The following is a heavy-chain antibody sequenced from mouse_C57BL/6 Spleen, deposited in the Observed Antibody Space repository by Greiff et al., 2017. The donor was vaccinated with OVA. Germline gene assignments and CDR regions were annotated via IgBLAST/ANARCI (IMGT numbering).Heavy chain of an antibody. CDR1: GYTFTSYW. D-gene: IGHD1-1*01. J-gene: IGHJ3*01. CDR2: IYPGSGST. V-gene: IGHV1-55*01. Sequence: VKLQQPGAELVKPGASVKMSCKASGYTFTSYWITWVKQRPGQGLEWIGDIYPGSGSTNYNEKFKSKATLTVDTSSSTAYMQLSSLTSEDSAVYYCARDYYYGSRAWFAYWGQGTLVTVSA. CDR3: ARDYYYGSRAWFAY.